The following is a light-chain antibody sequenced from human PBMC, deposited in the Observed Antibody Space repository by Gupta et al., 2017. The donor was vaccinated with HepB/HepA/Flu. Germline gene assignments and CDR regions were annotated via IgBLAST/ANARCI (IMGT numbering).Light chain of an antibody. Sequence: QAVVPQEPSLTVSPGGPVTLPCGSSTGAVTSGHYPYWFQQKPGHAHRTLIYDTSNTPAWTPARFSGYLRGGKAALTLSGAQPEDEDEYYCLPSDSGVVVFGGGTKLTVL. CDR3: LPSDSGVVV. CDR1: TGAVTSGHY. J-gene: IGLJ2*01. V-gene: IGLV7-46*01. CDR2: DTS.